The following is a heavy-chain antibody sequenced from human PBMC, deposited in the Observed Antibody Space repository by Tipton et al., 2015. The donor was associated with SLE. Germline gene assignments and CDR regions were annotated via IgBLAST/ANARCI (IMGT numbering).Heavy chain of an antibody. D-gene: IGHD3-22*01. V-gene: IGHV4-59*08. CDR2: IYSSGST. CDR1: GGSISSYY. CDR3: ARRLGSSGFDY. J-gene: IGHJ4*02. Sequence: TLSLTCTVSGGSISSYYWSWIRQPPGKGLEWIGYIYSSGSTNYNPSLKSRVTISVDTSKNQFSLKLSSVTAADTAVYYCARRLGSSGFDYWGQGTLVTVSS.